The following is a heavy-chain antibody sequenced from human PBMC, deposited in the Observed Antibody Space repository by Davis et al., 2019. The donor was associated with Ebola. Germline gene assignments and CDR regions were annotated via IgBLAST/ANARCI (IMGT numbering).Heavy chain of an antibody. D-gene: IGHD4-17*01. J-gene: IGHJ4*02. CDR1: GFTFSDYY. CDR2: ISGSGGGT. Sequence: GESLKISCAASGFTFSDYYMSWIRQAPGKGLEWVSTISGSGGGTFYADSVKGRFSISRDNSIYFLYLQMNSPRAEDTAIYYCARGYYGDYQWGQGTLVTVSS. V-gene: IGHV3-23*01. CDR3: ARGYYGDYQ.